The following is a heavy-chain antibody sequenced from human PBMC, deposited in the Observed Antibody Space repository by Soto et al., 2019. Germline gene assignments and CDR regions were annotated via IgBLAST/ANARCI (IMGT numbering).Heavy chain of an antibody. CDR1: GFTFTTYT. CDR2: ISHDGSNK. J-gene: IGHJ4*02. D-gene: IGHD1-26*01. CDR3: ARARDSGTYGRAFDH. V-gene: IGHV3-30-3*01. Sequence: QVQLVESGGGVVQPGRSLRLSCAASGFTFTTYTMHWVRQAPGQGLEGVAIISHDGSNKNYADSVKGRFTVSRDNSWNTLYLEVSSLSADDTAVSYCARARDSGTYGRAFDHWGQGTLVTVSS.